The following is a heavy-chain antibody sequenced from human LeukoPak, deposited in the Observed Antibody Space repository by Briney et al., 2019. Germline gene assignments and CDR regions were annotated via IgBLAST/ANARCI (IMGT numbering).Heavy chain of an antibody. J-gene: IGHJ6*02. Sequence: SETLSLTCAVYGGSFSGYYWSWIRQPPGKGLEWIGEINHSGSTNYNPSLKSRVTISVDTSKNQFSLKLSSVTAADTAVYYCARGGAIFGVVILYYYYGMDVWGQGTTVTVSS. CDR1: GGSFSGYY. CDR2: INHSGST. CDR3: ARGGAIFGVVILYYYYGMDV. V-gene: IGHV4-34*01. D-gene: IGHD3-3*01.